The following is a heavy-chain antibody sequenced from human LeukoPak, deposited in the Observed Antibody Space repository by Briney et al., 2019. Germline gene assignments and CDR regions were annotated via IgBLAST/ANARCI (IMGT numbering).Heavy chain of an antibody. V-gene: IGHV3-66*01. Sequence: GGSLRLSCAAYGFTVSSNYMSWVRQAPGKGLEWVSVIYSGGSTYYADSVKGRFTISRDNSKNTLYLQMNSLRAEDTAVYYCARTRPGYSSSWYYYFDYWGQGTLVTVSS. J-gene: IGHJ4*02. CDR2: IYSGGST. CDR3: ARTRPGYSSSWYYYFDY. D-gene: IGHD6-13*01. CDR1: GFTVSSNY.